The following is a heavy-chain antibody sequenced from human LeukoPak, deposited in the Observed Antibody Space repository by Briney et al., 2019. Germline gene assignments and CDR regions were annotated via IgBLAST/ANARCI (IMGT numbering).Heavy chain of an antibody. CDR3: AKERAGYTNPYYFDY. CDR2: ISGSGANT. CDR1: GFTFSCYP. J-gene: IGHJ4*02. D-gene: IGHD3-16*02. V-gene: IGHV3-23*01. Sequence: GGSLSLSYAASGFTFSCYPMSLVRPAPGKGVEWVSTISGSGANTYYAASVRGRFTISRDNSKNTLYLHMNSLRAEDTAVYYCAKERAGYTNPYYFDYWGQGTLVTVSS.